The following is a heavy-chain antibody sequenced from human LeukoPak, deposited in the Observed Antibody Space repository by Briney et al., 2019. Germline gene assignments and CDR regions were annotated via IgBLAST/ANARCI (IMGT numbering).Heavy chain of an antibody. Sequence: SVKVSCKASGYTFTGYYMHWVRQAPGQGLEWMGWINPNSGGTNYAQKFQGRVTMTRDTSISTAYMELSRLRSDDTAVYYCARVFEYSSSGEDYWGQGTLVTVSS. V-gene: IGHV1-2*02. CDR1: GYTFTGYY. J-gene: IGHJ4*02. D-gene: IGHD6-6*01. CDR3: ARVFEYSSSGEDY. CDR2: INPNSGGT.